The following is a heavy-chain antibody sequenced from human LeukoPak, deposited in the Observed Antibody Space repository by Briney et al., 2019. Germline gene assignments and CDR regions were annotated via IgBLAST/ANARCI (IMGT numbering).Heavy chain of an antibody. J-gene: IGHJ4*02. V-gene: IGHV3-23*01. Sequence: PGGSLRLSCAASGFTFSSYVMRWVRQAPGKGLEWVSGISGSDSTTYYADTVEGRFTLSRDNSKNTLSLKMNTLRGEDTRLYYCAITGGTYYGSVYWGGGTLVSVS. CDR1: GFTFSSYV. D-gene: IGHD1-26*01. CDR3: AITGGTYYGSVY. CDR2: ISGSDSTT.